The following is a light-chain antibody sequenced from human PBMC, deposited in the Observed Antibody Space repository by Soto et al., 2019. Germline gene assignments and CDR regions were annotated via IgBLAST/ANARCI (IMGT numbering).Light chain of an antibody. V-gene: IGLV2-14*01. CDR3: SSYTSSGTYV. J-gene: IGLJ1*01. CDR1: RRDVGGYNY. CDR2: DVS. Sequence: AQPAPLAWSPGQSITISCPGARRDVGGYNYVSWYQQHPGKAPQVMIYDVSNRPSGVSYRFSASKSGNTASLTISWLQAEDEADYFCSSYTSSGTYVFGTGTKVTVL.